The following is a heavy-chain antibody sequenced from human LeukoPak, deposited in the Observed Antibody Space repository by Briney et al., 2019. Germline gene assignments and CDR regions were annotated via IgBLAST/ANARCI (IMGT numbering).Heavy chain of an antibody. CDR1: GGSISSSSYY. CDR2: IYYSGST. V-gene: IGHV4-39*01. Sequence: SETLSLTCTVSGGSISSSSYYWGWIRQPPGNGLEWIGSIYYSGSTYYNPSLKSRVTISVDTSKNQFSLKLSSVTAADTAVYCCARHVWLQPFDYWGQGTLVTVSS. J-gene: IGHJ4*02. D-gene: IGHD3-9*01. CDR3: ARHVWLQPFDY.